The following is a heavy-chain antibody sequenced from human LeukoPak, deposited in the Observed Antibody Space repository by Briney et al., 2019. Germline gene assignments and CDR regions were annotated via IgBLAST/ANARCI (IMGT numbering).Heavy chain of an antibody. Sequence: PSETLSLTCAVYGGSSSGYYWSWLRQPPGKGLEWIGEINHSGSTNYSPSLKSRVTISVDTSKNQFSLKLSSVTAADTAVYYCACRYYYDSSGYYTILFDYFDYWGQGTLVTVSS. V-gene: IGHV4-34*01. D-gene: IGHD3-22*01. CDR1: GGSSSGYY. J-gene: IGHJ4*02. CDR3: ACRYYYDSSGYYTILFDYFDY. CDR2: INHSGST.